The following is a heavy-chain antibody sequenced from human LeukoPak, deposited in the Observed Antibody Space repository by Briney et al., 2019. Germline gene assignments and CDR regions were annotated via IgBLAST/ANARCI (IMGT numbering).Heavy chain of an antibody. Sequence: SETLSLTCTVSGGSINSYYWSWIRQPPGKGLEWIGYIYYSGSTNYNPSLKCRVTISVDTSKNQFSLKLSSVTAADTAVYYCARASARLDAFDYWGQGTLVTVSS. CDR2: IYYSGST. J-gene: IGHJ4*02. CDR3: ARASARLDAFDY. V-gene: IGHV4-59*01. CDR1: GGSINSYY. D-gene: IGHD4-11*01.